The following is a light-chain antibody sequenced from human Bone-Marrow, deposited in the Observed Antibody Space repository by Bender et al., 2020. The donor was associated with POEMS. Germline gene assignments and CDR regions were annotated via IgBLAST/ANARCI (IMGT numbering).Light chain of an antibody. CDR3: AVWDDSLIGWV. CDR1: SSNIGAHA. V-gene: IGLV1-44*01. Sequence: QSVLTQPPSASGTPGLRVTISCSGGSSNIGAHAVNWYQHLPGTAPKLLIYSSHRRPSEVPDRFSGSRSGTSASLAISGLQSEDEADYYCAVWDDSLIGWVFGGGTKLTVL. CDR2: SSH. J-gene: IGLJ3*02.